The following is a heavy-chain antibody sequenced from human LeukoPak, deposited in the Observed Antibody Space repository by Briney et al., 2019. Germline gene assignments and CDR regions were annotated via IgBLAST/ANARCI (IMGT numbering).Heavy chain of an antibody. V-gene: IGHV3-30*04. CDR2: ISYNGAKT. D-gene: IGHD3-10*01. CDR1: GFPFDSYA. CDR3: ARDRGVGYYPQYYFDY. Sequence: PGGSLRLSCAASGFPFDSYAIHWVRQAPGTGPEWVALISYNGAKTYYADSVKGRFTISRDNSKNTLYLQMNSLTPDDTAMYSCARDRGVGYYPQYYFDYWGQGIPVTVSS. J-gene: IGHJ4*02.